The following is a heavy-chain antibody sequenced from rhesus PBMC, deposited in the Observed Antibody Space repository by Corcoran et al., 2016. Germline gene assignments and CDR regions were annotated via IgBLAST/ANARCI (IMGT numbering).Heavy chain of an antibody. J-gene: IGHJ4*01. D-gene: IGHD4-23*01. CDR3: ASTVTTPGFDY. CDR2: IGGSSGST. Sequence: QVQLQESGPGLVKPSETLSLTCAVSGYSISSGYGWRLIRPPPGKGLEWIGYIGGSSGSTNYNPSLKSRVTISKDTSKNQFSLKLSSVTAADTAVYYCASTVTTPGFDYWGQGVLVTVSS. CDR1: GYSISSGYG. V-gene: IGHV4-127*01.